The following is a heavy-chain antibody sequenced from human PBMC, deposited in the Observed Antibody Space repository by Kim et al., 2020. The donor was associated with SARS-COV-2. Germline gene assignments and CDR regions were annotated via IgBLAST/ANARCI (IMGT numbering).Heavy chain of an antibody. J-gene: IGHJ5*02. CDR2: INHSGST. V-gene: IGHV4-34*01. D-gene: IGHD6-13*01. CDR1: GGSFSGYY. Sequence: SETLSLTCAVYGGSFSGYYWSWIRQPPGKGLEWIGEINHSGSTNYNPSLKSRVTISVDTSKNQFSLKLSSVTAADTAVYYCVRGAYSSSWYGVRSWFDPWGQGTLVTVSS. CDR3: VRGAYSSSWYGVRSWFDP.